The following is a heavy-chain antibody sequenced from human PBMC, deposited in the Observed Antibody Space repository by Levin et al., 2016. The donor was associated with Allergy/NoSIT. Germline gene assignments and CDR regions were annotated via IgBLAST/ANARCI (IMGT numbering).Heavy chain of an antibody. J-gene: IGHJ5*02. V-gene: IGHV3-21*01. CDR3: ARGGDHYDFWSGYYGNWFDP. CDR2: ISSSSSYI. Sequence: GGSLRLSCAASGFTFSSYSMNWVRQAPGKGLEWVSSISSSSSYIYYADSVKGRFTISRDNAKNSLYLQMNSLRAEDTAVYYCARGGDHYDFWSGYYGNWFDPWGQGTLVTVSS. CDR1: GFTFSSYS. D-gene: IGHD3-3*01.